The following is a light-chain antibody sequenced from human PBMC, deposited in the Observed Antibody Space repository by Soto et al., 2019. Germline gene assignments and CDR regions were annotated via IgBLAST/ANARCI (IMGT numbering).Light chain of an antibody. J-gene: IGKJ5*01. V-gene: IGKV1-5*01. CDR3: QHYNSYSEA. Sequence: DIQMTQSPSTLSASAGDRVTITCRASQSISSWLAWYQQKPGKAPKLLIFDASTLERGVPSRFSGSGSGTEFTLTISSLQPDDFATYYCQHYNSYSEAFGQGTRLEIK. CDR1: QSISSW. CDR2: DAS.